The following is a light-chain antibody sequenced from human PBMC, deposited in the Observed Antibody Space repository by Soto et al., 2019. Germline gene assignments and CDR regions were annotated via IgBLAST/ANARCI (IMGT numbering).Light chain of an antibody. J-gene: IGKJ3*01. CDR3: QQYGSSPPFT. CDR2: GAS. Sequence: IVLTQSPGTLSLTPGERATLSCRASQSVSSSYLAWYQQKPGQAPRLLIYGASSRATGIPDRFSGSGSGRDFTLTISRLEPEDSAVYYCQQYGSSPPFTFDPGTRVDIK. CDR1: QSVSSSY. V-gene: IGKV3-20*01.